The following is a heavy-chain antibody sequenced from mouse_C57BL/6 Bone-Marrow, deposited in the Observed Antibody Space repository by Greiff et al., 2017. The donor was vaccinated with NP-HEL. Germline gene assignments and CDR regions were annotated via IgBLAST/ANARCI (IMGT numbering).Heavy chain of an antibody. Sequence: QVQLQQPGAELVKPGASVKLSCKASGYTFTSYWMHWVKQRPGQGLEWIGMIHPNSGSTNYNEKFKSKATLTVDKSSSTAYMQLSSLTSEDSAVYYCAREGLFITTVKAPRYWYFDVWGTGTTVTVSS. CDR1: GYTFTSYW. J-gene: IGHJ1*03. V-gene: IGHV1-64*01. CDR2: IHPNSGST. CDR3: AREGLFITTVKAPRYWYFDV. D-gene: IGHD1-1*01.